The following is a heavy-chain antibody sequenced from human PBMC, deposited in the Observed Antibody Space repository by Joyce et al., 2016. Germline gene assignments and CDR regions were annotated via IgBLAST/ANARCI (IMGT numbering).Heavy chain of an antibody. J-gene: IGHJ4*02. CDR1: GFTFRNYW. CDR3: ARHRAAASEY. Sequence: EVQLVESGGGLVQPGGSLGLSCAASGFTFRNYWMTWVRQAPGRGLEWVANRKDDGTEKYYVDSVKGRFTISRDNAKNSLYLQMNSLRVEDTAIYYCARHRAAASEYWGQGTLVTVSS. CDR2: RKDDGTEK. D-gene: IGHD6-13*01. V-gene: IGHV3-7*05.